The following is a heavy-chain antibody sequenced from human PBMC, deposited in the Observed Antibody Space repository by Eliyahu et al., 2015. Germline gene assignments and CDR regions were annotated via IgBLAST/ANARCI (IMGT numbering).Heavy chain of an antibody. J-gene: IGHJ4*02. D-gene: IGHD3-10*01. V-gene: IGHV4-34*01. CDR1: GXSFXGYY. Sequence: QVQLQQWGAGLLKPSETLSLTCAXYGXSFXGYYWXWIRQPPGKGXEWIXEVNHSGSTNYNPSLKSRVTILIDTSKNRFSLKLSSVTAADTAMYYCARGRYKNSYGSGSFYYWGLGTLVTVSS. CDR3: ARGRYKNSYGSGSFYY. CDR2: VNHSGST.